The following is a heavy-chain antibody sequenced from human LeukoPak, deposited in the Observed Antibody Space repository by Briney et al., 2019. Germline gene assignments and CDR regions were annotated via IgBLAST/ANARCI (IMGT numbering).Heavy chain of an antibody. Sequence: SQTLSLTCTVSGGSISSYYWSWVRQPAGKGLEWIGRIYTSGSNNYNPSLKSRVTMSVGTSKNQFSLKLSSVTAADTAMYYCARDNEVAARSFDYWGQGTLVTVSS. J-gene: IGHJ4*02. D-gene: IGHD6-6*01. CDR3: ARDNEVAARSFDY. CDR1: GGSISSYY. CDR2: IYTSGSN. V-gene: IGHV4-4*07.